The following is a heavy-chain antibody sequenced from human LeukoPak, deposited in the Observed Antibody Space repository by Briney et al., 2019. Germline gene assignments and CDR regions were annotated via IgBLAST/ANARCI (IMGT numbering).Heavy chain of an antibody. CDR3: ARQKMYYYDSSGYYSDAFDI. V-gene: IGHV5-51*01. CDR2: IYPGDSDT. D-gene: IGHD3-22*01. J-gene: IGHJ3*02. Sequence: GESLKISCKGSGYSFTSYWIGWVRQMPGKGLEWMGIIYPGDSDTRYSPSFQGQVTISADKSISTAYLQWSSLKASDTAMYYCARQKMYYYDSSGYYSDAFDIWGQGTMVTVSS. CDR1: GYSFTSYW.